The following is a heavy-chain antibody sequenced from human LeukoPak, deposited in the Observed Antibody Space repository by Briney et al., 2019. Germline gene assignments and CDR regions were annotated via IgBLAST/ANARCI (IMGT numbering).Heavy chain of an antibody. D-gene: IGHD2-21*01. CDR3: ATQILLCHYY. CDR1: GGSISSGGYS. Sequence: PSETLSLTCAVSGGSISSGGYSWSWIRQPPGKGLEWIGYIYYSGSTYYNPSLKSRVTISVDTSNNQFSLKLTSVTAADTAMYYCATQILLCHYYWGQGTLVTVSS. V-gene: IGHV4-30-4*07. J-gene: IGHJ4*02. CDR2: IYYSGST.